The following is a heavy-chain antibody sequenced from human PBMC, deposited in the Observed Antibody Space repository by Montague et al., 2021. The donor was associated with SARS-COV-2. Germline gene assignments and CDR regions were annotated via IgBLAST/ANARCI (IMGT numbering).Heavy chain of an antibody. V-gene: IGHV4-39*07. CDR1: GDSTRSSSYY. Sequence: SETLSLTCTVSGDSTRSSSYYWGWIRQPPGKGLECIGSIYYSGSTYYNPSLKSRVTISVDTSKNHFSLKLSSVTAADTAVYYCARTTWLRGYFDLWGRGTLVTVSS. CDR2: IYYSGST. J-gene: IGHJ2*01. CDR3: ARTTWLRGYFDL. D-gene: IGHD5-12*01.